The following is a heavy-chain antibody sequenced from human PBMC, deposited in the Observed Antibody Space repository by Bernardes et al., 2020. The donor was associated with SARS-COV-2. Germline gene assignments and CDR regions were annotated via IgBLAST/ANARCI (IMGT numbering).Heavy chain of an antibody. Sequence: GGSLRLSCAASGFTFSSYSMNWVRQAPGKGLEWVSSISSSSSYIYYADSVKGRITISRDNAKNSLYLQMNSLRAEDTAVYYCASGRYYYDSSGLGYWGQGTLVSVSS. CDR2: ISSSSSYI. D-gene: IGHD3-22*01. CDR3: ASGRYYYDSSGLGY. CDR1: GFTFSSYS. V-gene: IGHV3-21*01. J-gene: IGHJ4*02.